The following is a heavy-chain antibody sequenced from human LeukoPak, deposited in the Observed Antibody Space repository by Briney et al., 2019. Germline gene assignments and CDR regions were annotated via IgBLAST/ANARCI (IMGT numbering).Heavy chain of an antibody. CDR3: ARDADYYFDY. D-gene: IGHD2-2*01. J-gene: IGHJ4*02. Sequence: SETLSLTCAVYGGSFSGYYWSWIRQPPGKGLEWIGEINHSGSTNYNPSLKSRVTISVDTSKNRFSLKLSSVTAADTAVYYCARDADYYFDYWGQGTLVTVSS. CDR1: GGSFSGYY. V-gene: IGHV4-34*01. CDR2: INHSGST.